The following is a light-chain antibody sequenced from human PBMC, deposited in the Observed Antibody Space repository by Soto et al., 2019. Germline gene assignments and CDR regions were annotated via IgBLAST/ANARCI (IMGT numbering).Light chain of an antibody. V-gene: IGLV2-14*03. J-gene: IGLJ1*01. CDR1: SSDVGGYNF. CDR2: EVT. Sequence: QSALTQPASVSGSPGQSITISCTGTSSDVGGYNFVSWYQQHPGKAPKLIIYEVTSRPSGVSNRFSAPKSGNTASLTISGLQSEDEADYYCNSYTTSSTLVFGTGTKLTVL. CDR3: NSYTTSSTLV.